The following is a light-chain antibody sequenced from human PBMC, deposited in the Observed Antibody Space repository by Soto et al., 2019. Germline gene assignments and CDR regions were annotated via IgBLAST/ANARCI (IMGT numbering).Light chain of an antibody. J-gene: IGLJ2*01. CDR2: DVS. CDR3: SSYTSRSTLVV. Sequence: QSAMTQPASVSGSPGQSITISCTGTSSDVGGYNYVSWYQQHPGKAPKLMIYDVSNRPSGVSNRVSGSKSGNTASLTISGLQAEEEADYYCSSYTSRSTLVVFGGGTKLTVL. V-gene: IGLV2-14*01. CDR1: SSDVGGYNY.